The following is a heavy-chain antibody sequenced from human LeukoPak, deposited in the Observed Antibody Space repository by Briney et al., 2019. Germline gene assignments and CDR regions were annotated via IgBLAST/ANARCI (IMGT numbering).Heavy chain of an antibody. Sequence: ASMKVSCKASGYTFTPYYIHWVRQAPGQRLEWIGWISPNSGGTSYAQKFQGRVTMTRDTSISTAYMELSGLRSDDTAVYYCARDGVYSSSWYVDYWGQGTLVTVSS. V-gene: IGHV1-2*02. CDR3: ARDGVYSSSWYVDY. CDR1: GYTFTPYY. CDR2: ISPNSGGT. J-gene: IGHJ4*02. D-gene: IGHD6-13*01.